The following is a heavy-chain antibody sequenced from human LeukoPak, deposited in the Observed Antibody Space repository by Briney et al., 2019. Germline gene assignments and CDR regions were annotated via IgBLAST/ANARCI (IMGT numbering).Heavy chain of an antibody. CDR1: GFTFSSYW. CDR3: AKDMESRDFWSGLGSLAWDI. D-gene: IGHD3-3*01. J-gene: IGHJ3*02. V-gene: IGHV3-7*03. Sequence: GGSLRLSCAASGFTFSSYWMSWVRQAPGKGLEWVANIKQDGSEKYYVDSVKGRFTISRDNAKNSLYLQMNSLRAEDMALYYCAKDMESRDFWSGLGSLAWDIWGQGTMVTVSS. CDR2: IKQDGSEK.